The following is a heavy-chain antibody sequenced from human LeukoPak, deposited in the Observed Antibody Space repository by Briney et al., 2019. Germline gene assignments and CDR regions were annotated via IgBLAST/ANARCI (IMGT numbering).Heavy chain of an antibody. D-gene: IGHD6-13*01. CDR1: GYTFTSYG. J-gene: IGHJ4*02. V-gene: IGHV1-18*01. Sequence: ASVKVSCKASGYTFTSYGISWVRQAPGQGLEWMGWISAYNGNTNYAQKLQGRVTITRDTSASTAYMELSSLRSEDTAVYYCARADSSSWLEYYFDYWGQGTLVTVSS. CDR3: ARADSSSWLEYYFDY. CDR2: ISAYNGNT.